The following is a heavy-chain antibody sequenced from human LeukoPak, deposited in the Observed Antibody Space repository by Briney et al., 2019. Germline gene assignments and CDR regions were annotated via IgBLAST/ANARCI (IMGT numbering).Heavy chain of an antibody. Sequence: SETLSLTCTVSGASLSSSSYYCAWIRLPPGKGLEWIGEINHSGSTNYNPSLKSRVTISVDTSKNQFSLKLSSVTAADTAVYYCARDFARYFDYWGQGTLVTVSS. V-gene: IGHV4-39*07. CDR2: INHSGST. J-gene: IGHJ4*02. CDR1: GASLSSSSYY. CDR3: ARDFARYFDY.